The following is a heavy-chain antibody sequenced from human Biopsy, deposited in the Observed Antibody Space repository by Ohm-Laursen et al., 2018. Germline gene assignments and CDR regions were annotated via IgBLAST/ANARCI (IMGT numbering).Heavy chain of an antibody. CDR3: TRKPNSLYYFDH. Sequence: TLSLTWAVSGDSISSDYYWTWIRQVPGEGLEWIAYMHHSGPTDTYYNPSLKSRVTISVEVSKNQFSLKVSSVTAADTAVYFCTRKPNSLYYFDHWGQGTLVTVSS. CDR1: GDSISSDYY. CDR2: MHHSGPT. D-gene: IGHD1-14*01. J-gene: IGHJ4*02. V-gene: IGHV4-31*11.